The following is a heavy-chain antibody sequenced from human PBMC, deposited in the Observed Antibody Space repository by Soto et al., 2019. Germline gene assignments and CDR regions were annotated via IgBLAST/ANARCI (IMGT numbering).Heavy chain of an antibody. V-gene: IGHV4-34*01. CDR1: GGSFSGYY. Sequence: PSETLSLTCAVYGGSFSGYYRSWIRQPPGKGLEWIGEINHSGSTNYNPSLKSRVTISVDTSKNQFSMKLSSVTAADTAVYYCARSGITIFGVVIEEDAFDIWGQGTMVTVSS. CDR2: INHSGST. J-gene: IGHJ3*02. CDR3: ARSGITIFGVVIEEDAFDI. D-gene: IGHD3-3*01.